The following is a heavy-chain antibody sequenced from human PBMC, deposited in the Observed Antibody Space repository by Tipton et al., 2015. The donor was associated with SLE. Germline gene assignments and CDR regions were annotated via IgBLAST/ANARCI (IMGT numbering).Heavy chain of an antibody. CDR1: GGSLSSSSYY. V-gene: IGHV4-39*07. J-gene: IGHJ4*02. Sequence: TLSLTCTVSGGSLSSSSYYWGWIRQPPGKGLEWIGSFYYSGSTYSNPPLTSRVTISVDTSKNQCSLKLISVTAADTAGYYWARRGYDIRYSDWGQGTLVTVSS. CDR3: ARRGYDIRYSD. CDR2: FYYSGST. D-gene: IGHD5-12*01.